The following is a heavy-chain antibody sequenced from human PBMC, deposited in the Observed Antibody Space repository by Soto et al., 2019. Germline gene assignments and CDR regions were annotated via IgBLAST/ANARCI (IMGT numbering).Heavy chain of an antibody. J-gene: IGHJ4*02. Sequence: QVQLQESGPGLVKPSQTLSLTCTVSGGSISSGGYYWSWIRQHPGKGLEWIGYIYYSGSTYYNPSLKSRVTIAVDKSMNRFSVKLSSVTAADTAVYYCARSDTRIVVGYWGQGTLVTVSS. CDR2: IYYSGST. V-gene: IGHV4-31*03. CDR1: GGSISSGGYY. CDR3: ARSDTRIVVGY. D-gene: IGHD3-22*01.